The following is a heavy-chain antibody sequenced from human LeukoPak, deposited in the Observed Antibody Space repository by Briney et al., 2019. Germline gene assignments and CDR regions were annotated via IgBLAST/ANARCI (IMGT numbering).Heavy chain of an antibody. Sequence: GGSLRLSCAASGLTFDDSAMHWVRQAPGKGLEWVSLISADGGSTFSADSVKGRFSISRDNSKNSLYLQMNSLRSEDTAMYYCAKESGKFDYWGQGTLVAVSS. CDR3: AKESGKFDY. J-gene: IGHJ4*02. CDR1: GLTFDDSA. CDR2: ISADGGST. V-gene: IGHV3-43*02.